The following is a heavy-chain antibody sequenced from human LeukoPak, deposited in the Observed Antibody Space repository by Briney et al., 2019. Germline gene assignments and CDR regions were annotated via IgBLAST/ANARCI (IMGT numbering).Heavy chain of an antibody. V-gene: IGHV1-2*02. Sequence: ASVKVSCKASGHTFTGYYMHWVRQAPGQGLEWMGWINPNSGGTNYAQKFQGRVTMTRDTSISTAYMELSRLRSDDTAVYYCARMPPWEWLPPYYFDYWGQGALVTVSS. CDR1: GHTFTGYY. J-gene: IGHJ4*02. CDR2: INPNSGGT. D-gene: IGHD3-3*01. CDR3: ARMPPWEWLPPYYFDY.